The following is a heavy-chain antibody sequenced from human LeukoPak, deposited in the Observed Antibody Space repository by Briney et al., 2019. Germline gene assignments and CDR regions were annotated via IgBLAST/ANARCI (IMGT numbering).Heavy chain of an antibody. CDR2: IRYDGSNK. V-gene: IGHV3-30*02. J-gene: IGHJ4*02. CDR1: GFTFSSYG. CDR3: ARGRWDTATALDY. D-gene: IGHD5-18*01. Sequence: GGSLRLSCAASGFTFSSYGMHWVRQAPGKGLEWVAFIRYDGSNKYYADSVKGRFTISRDNSKNTLYLQMNSLRAEDTAVYYCARGRWDTATALDYWGQGTLVTVSS.